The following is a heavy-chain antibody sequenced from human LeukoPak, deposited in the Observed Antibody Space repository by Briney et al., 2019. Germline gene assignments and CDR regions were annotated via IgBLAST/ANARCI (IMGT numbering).Heavy chain of an antibody. CDR2: IYYSGST. D-gene: IGHD4-17*01. CDR3: ARYRYGDYIIDY. J-gene: IGHJ4*02. CDR1: GGSISSYY. Sequence: SETLSLTCTVSGGSISSYYWSWIRQPPGKGLEWIGYIYYSGSTNYNPSLKSRVTISVDTSEDQFSLKLSSVTAADTAVYYCARYRYGDYIIDYWGQGTLVTVSS. V-gene: IGHV4-59*01.